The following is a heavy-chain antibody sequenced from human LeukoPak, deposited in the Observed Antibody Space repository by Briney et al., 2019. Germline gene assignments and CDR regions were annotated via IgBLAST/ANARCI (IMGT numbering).Heavy chain of an antibody. Sequence: NPSETLSLTCTVSGGSISSSSYYWGWIRQPPGKELEWIGSIYYSGSTYYNPSLKSRVTISVDTSKNQFSLKLSSVTAADTAVYYCASSDSSGWSLFDYWGQGTLVTVSS. CDR1: GGSISSSSYY. CDR3: ASSDSSGWSLFDY. CDR2: IYYSGST. J-gene: IGHJ4*02. V-gene: IGHV4-39*01. D-gene: IGHD6-19*01.